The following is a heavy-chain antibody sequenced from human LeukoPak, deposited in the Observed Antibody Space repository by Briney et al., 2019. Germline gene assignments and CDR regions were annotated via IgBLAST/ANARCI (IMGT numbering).Heavy chain of an antibody. CDR1: GYTFASYY. D-gene: IGHD3-3*01. J-gene: IGHJ4*02. Sequence: SVTLTCKASGYTFASYYMHWVRQALGQGLEWMGIINPSGGSTSYAQKFQGRVTMTRDTSTSTVYMELSSLRSEDTAVYYCARDNYDFWSGYYYRGQGNLVTVSS. V-gene: IGHV1-46*01. CDR3: ARDNYDFWSGYYY. CDR2: INPSGGST.